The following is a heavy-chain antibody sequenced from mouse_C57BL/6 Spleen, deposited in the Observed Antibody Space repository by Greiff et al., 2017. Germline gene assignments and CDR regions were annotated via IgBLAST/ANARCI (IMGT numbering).Heavy chain of an antibody. CDR1: GYTFTSYG. CDR2: IYPRSGNT. J-gene: IGHJ2*01. CDR3: ARVRGYDYDGNYFDY. V-gene: IGHV1-81*01. Sequence: VQLQQSGAELARPGASVKLSCKASGYTFTSYGISWVKQRTGQGLEWIGAIYPRSGNTYYNEKFKGKATLPADKSSSTAYMELRRLTSAYSTVEFCARVRGYDYDGNYFDYWGQGTTLTVSS. D-gene: IGHD2-4*01.